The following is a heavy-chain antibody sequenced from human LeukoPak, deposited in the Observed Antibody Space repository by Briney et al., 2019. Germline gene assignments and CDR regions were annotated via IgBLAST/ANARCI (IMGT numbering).Heavy chain of an antibody. D-gene: IGHD5-18*01. J-gene: IGHJ4*02. CDR3: ARGIRDYYFDY. CDR2: IIPIFGTA. Sequence: ASEKVSCKASGGTFSSYAISWVRQAPGQGLEWMGRIIPIFGTANYAQKFQGRVTITTDESTSTAYMELSSLRSEDTAVYYCARGIRDYYFDYWGQGTLVTVSS. CDR1: GGTFSSYA. V-gene: IGHV1-69*05.